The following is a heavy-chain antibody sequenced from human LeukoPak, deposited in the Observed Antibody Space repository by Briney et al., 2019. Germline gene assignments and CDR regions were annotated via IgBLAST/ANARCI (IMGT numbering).Heavy chain of an antibody. D-gene: IGHD4-17*01. CDR2: ISGSGSPT. J-gene: IGHJ4*02. CDR1: GFTFSSYA. V-gene: IGHV3-48*03. CDR3: TRDYGDYAY. Sequence: PGGSLRLSCAASGFTFSSYAMSWVRQSPGKGPEWLSYISGSGSPTYYADSVKGRFTISRDNAKNSLYLQMNSLRAEDTAIYYCTRDYGDYAYWGQGTLVTVSS.